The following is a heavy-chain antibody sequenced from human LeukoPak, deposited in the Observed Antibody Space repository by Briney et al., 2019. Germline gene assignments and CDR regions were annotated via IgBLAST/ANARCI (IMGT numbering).Heavy chain of an antibody. J-gene: IGHJ4*02. Sequence: SGGSLRLSCAASGFTFSSYAMSWVRQAPGKGLEWVSAISGSGGSTYYADSVKGRFTISRDNAKNTVYLQMHSLRAEDTAVYYCVSGYCSSTTCYRGAYWGQGTLVTVSS. V-gene: IGHV3-23*01. CDR1: GFTFSSYA. D-gene: IGHD2-2*03. CDR2: ISGSGGST. CDR3: VSGYCSSTTCYRGAY.